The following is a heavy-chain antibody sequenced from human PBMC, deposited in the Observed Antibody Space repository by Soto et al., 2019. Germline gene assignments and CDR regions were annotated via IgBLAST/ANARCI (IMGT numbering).Heavy chain of an antibody. CDR3: ARRPHCSGGICYYGLDN. CDR2: MNPDSGHA. J-gene: IGHJ4*02. CDR1: GYTFTKSY. D-gene: IGHD2-15*01. V-gene: IGHV1-8*01. Sequence: VASVKVSCKASGYTFTKSYINWVRQAPGQGLEWMGWMNPDSGHAAYAQKFQGRVTLTTSTSTSTVYMEMRSLGSEDTAVYYCARRPHCSGGICYYGLDNWGQGTLVTVSS.